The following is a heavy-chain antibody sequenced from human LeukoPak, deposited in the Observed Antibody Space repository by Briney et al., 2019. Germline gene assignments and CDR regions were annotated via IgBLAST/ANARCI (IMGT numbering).Heavy chain of an antibody. CDR3: ARCTTASSGWCNWLDP. CDR2: VKSDGAGT. V-gene: IGHV3-NL1*01. CDR1: GFTFSSYG. J-gene: IGHJ5*02. D-gene: IGHD3-22*01. Sequence: GGSLRLSCGASGFTFSSYGMHWVRQAPGKGLAWVASVKSDGAGTHYADSVKGRFTISRDNSKNILYLQMNSLRAEDTAIYYCARCTTASSGWCNWLDPWGQGTLVTVSS.